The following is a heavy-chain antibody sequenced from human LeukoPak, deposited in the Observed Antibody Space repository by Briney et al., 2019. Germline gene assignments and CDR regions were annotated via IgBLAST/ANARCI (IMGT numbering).Heavy chain of an antibody. CDR2: MNPNSGNT. CDR1: GYTFTTYD. Sequence: ASVKVSCKASGYTFTTYDINWVRQATGQGLEWMGWMNPNSGNTGYARKFQGRVTMTRNTSIGTAYMELSSLRSEDTAVYYCARGPNKSDGGNSGSAWFDPWGQGTLVTVSS. J-gene: IGHJ5*02. V-gene: IGHV1-8*01. D-gene: IGHD4-23*01. CDR3: ARGPNKSDGGNSGSAWFDP.